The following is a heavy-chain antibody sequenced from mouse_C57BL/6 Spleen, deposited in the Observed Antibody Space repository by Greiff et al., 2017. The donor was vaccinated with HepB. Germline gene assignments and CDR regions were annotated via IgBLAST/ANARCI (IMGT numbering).Heavy chain of an antibody. J-gene: IGHJ4*01. CDR3: ARERVWLRVGDYYAMDY. CDR1: GYSFTDYN. V-gene: IGHV1-39*01. D-gene: IGHD2-2*01. CDR2: INPNYGTT. Sequence: EVQLQQSGPELVKPGASVKISCKASGYSFTDYNMNWVKQSNGKSLEWIGVINPNYGTTSYNQKFKGKATLTVDQSSSTAYMQLNSLTSEDSAVYYCARERVWLRVGDYYAMDYWGQGTSVTVSS.